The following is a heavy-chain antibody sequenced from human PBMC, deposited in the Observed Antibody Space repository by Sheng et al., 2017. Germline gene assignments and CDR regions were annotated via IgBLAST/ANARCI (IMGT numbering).Heavy chain of an antibody. J-gene: IGHJ4*02. CDR2: IYHSGSI. V-gene: IGHV4-38-2*02. D-gene: IGHD1-20*01. Sequence: QVQLQESGPGLVKPSETLSLTCTVSGYSISSGYYWGWIRQPPGKGLEWIGSIYHSGSIYYNPSLKSRVTISVDTSKNQFSLKLSSVTAADTAVYYCARHITGTTTSFDYWGQGTLVTVSS. CDR1: GYSISSGYY. CDR3: ARHITGTTTSFDY.